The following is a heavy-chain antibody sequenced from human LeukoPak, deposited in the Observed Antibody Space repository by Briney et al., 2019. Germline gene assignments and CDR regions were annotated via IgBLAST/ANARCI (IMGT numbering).Heavy chain of an antibody. D-gene: IGHD3-3*01. Sequence: GGSLRLSCAASEFTFSDYAMHWVRQAPGKELEYVSAISYNGNGKHYTDSVKGRFTISRDNSQRTLYLQMDNLRPEDTAVYYCAKDPFYYDFWSGYTPYPGLDYWGQGTLVTVSS. CDR1: EFTFSDYA. J-gene: IGHJ4*02. CDR2: ISYNGNGK. V-gene: IGHV3-64*02. CDR3: AKDPFYYDFWSGYTPYPGLDY.